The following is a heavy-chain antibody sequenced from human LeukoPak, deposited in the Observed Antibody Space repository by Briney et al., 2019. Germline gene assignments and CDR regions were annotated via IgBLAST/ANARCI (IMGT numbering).Heavy chain of an antibody. CDR3: AMRDRGYGLDI. CDR2: INGGGDIM. J-gene: IGHJ3*02. D-gene: IGHD3-10*01. CDR1: GFTFSSYW. Sequence: PGGSLRLSCAASGFTFSSYWMHWVRQAPGKGLDWVSIINGGGDIMMYEDSVKGRFTISRDNSKNTFYLQMNSLRVEDTAVYYCAMRDRGYGLDIWGQGTMVTVSS. V-gene: IGHV3-74*03.